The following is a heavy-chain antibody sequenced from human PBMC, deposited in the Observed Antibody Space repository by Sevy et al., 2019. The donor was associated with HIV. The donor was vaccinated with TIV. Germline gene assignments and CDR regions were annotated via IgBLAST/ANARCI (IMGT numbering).Heavy chain of an antibody. CDR1: GYTLTSYG. CDR3: ARVTIHYYDSSGYVDY. D-gene: IGHD3-22*01. V-gene: IGHV1-18*01. J-gene: IGHJ4*02. Sequence: ASVKVSCKASGYTLTSYGISWVRQAPRQGLEWIGWISAYNGNTNYAQKLQGRVTMTTDTSTSTAYMELRSMGSDDTAVYYCARVTIHYYDSSGYVDYWGQGALVTVSS. CDR2: ISAYNGNT.